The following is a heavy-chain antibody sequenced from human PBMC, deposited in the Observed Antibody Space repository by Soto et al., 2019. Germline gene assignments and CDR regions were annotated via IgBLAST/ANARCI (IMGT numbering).Heavy chain of an antibody. CDR1: GFSLSTSGVG. Sequence: ITLKESGPTLVKPPQTLTLTCTFSGFSLSTSGVGVGWIRQPPGKALEWLALIYWDDDKRYSPSLKSRLTITKDTSKNQVVLTITNMAPGDIATYYCEHPSDSSGYCAYWGKGTLFTVSS. J-gene: IGHJ4*02. D-gene: IGHD3-22*01. CDR3: EHPSDSSGYCAY. V-gene: IGHV2-5*02. CDR2: IYWDDDK.